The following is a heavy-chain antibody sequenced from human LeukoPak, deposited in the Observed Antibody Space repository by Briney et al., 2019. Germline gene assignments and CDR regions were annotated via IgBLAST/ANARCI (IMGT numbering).Heavy chain of an antibody. Sequence: PGGSLRLSCAASGITFSSYWMSWVRQAPGKGLEWVANIKQDGSEKYYVDSVKGRFTISRDNAKNSLYLQMNSLRAEDTAVYYCARNSDWSDNFDYWGQGTLVTVSS. D-gene: IGHD1-1*01. V-gene: IGHV3-7*03. CDR1: GITFSSYW. CDR2: IKQDGSEK. CDR3: ARNSDWSDNFDY. J-gene: IGHJ4*02.